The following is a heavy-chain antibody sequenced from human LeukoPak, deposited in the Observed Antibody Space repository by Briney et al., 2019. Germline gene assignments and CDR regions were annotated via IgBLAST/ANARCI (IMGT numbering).Heavy chain of an antibody. J-gene: IGHJ4*02. Sequence: GGSLGLSCAVSGFSLYTYSMNWVRQAPGKGLEWVSSITSTSTYIYYADSVRGRFTISRDNAKNSLYLQMNSLRVEDTAVYYCASTYWGQGTLVTVSS. CDR2: ITSTSTYI. V-gene: IGHV3-21*01. CDR1: GFSLYTYS. CDR3: ASTY.